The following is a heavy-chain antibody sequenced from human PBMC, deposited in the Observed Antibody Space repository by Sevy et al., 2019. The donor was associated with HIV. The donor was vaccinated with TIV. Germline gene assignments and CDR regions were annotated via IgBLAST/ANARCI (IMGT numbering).Heavy chain of an antibody. CDR2: IKQDGSDK. Sequence: GESLKISCAASGFTFSSYWMSWVRQAPGKGLEWVVSIKQDGSDKYYVDSVKGRFTISRDNAKNSLYLQMNSLRVEDTAVYYCASPGTKGFDPWGQGTLVTVSS. CDR1: GFTFSSYW. D-gene: IGHD2-8*01. J-gene: IGHJ5*02. V-gene: IGHV3-7*03. CDR3: ASPGTKGFDP.